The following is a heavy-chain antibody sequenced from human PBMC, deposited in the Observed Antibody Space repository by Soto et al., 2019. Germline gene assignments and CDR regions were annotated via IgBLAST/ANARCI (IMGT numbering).Heavy chain of an antibody. V-gene: IGHV1-8*01. J-gene: IGHJ6*03. CDR1: GYTFTSYD. CDR2: MNPNSGNT. CDR3: ARGQSPYYYYYYMDV. Sequence: GASVKVSCKASGYTFTSYDINWVRQATGQGLEWMGWMNPNSGNTGYAQKFQGRVTMTRNTSISTAYMELSSLRSEDTAVYYCARGQSPYYYYYYMDVWGKGTMVTVSS.